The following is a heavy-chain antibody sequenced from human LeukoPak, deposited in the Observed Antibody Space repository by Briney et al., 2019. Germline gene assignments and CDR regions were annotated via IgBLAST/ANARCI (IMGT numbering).Heavy chain of an antibody. CDR3: AKDGHIVVVIAMWAFDI. V-gene: IGHV3-53*01. Sequence: PGGSLRLSCAASGFTVSSNYMSWVRQAPGKGLEWVSVIYSGGSTYYADSVKGRFTISRDNSKNTLYLQMNSLRAEDTAVYYCAKDGHIVVVIAMWAFDIWGQGTMVTVSS. J-gene: IGHJ3*02. CDR1: GFTVSSNY. CDR2: IYSGGST. D-gene: IGHD2-21*01.